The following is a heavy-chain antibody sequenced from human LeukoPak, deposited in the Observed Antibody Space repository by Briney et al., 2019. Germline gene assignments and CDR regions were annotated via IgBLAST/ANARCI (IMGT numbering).Heavy chain of an antibody. CDR1: GGTFSSYA. Sequence: SVKVSCKASGGTFSSYAISWVRQAPGQGLEWMGGIIPIFGTANYAQKFQGRVTITADKSTSTAYMELSSLRSEDTAVYYCARGETELRWFGPWGQGTLVTVSS. J-gene: IGHJ5*02. D-gene: IGHD3-3*01. CDR3: ARGETELRWFGP. CDR2: IIPIFGTA. V-gene: IGHV1-69*06.